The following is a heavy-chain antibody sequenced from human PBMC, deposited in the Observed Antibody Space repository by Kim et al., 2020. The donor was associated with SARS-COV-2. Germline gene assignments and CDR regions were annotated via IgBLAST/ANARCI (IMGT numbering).Heavy chain of an antibody. CDR1: GYTFTNHA. V-gene: IGHV7-4-1*02. CDR2: INTDTGSP. D-gene: IGHD3-16*02. Sequence: ASVKVSCKASGYTFTNHAINWVRQAPGRGLEWMGWINTDTGSPTYAPDFTGRFVFSLDTSVSTAYLQIRSLEAEDTALYYCARGVWGGYRYIDSWGQGTL. CDR3: ARGVWGGYRYIDS. J-gene: IGHJ4*02.